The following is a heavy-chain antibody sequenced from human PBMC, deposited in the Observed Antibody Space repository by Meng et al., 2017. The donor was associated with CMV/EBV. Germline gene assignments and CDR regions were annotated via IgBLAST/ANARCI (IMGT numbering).Heavy chain of an antibody. V-gene: IGHV3-30-3*01. Sequence: GESLKISCAASGFTFSSYAMHLVRQATGKGLEWVAFISYDGSNKYYADSVKGRFTISRDNSKNTLYLQMNSLRAEDTAVYYCARSPYGSGSYYGSYYYYGMDVWGQGTTVTVSS. CDR2: ISYDGSNK. J-gene: IGHJ6*02. CDR1: GFTFSSYA. D-gene: IGHD3-10*01. CDR3: ARSPYGSGSYYGSYYYYGMDV.